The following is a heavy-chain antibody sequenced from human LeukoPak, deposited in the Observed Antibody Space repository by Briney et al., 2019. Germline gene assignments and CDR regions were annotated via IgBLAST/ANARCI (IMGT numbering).Heavy chain of an antibody. V-gene: IGHV3-53*01. CDR1: GFIVSNNY. J-gene: IGHJ4*02. D-gene: IGHD3-10*01. Sequence: GGSLRLSYAASGFIVSNNYMSWVRQAPGKGLEWVSSIYSGGNTYYADSVKGRFSISRDNSKNTLYLQMNSLRAEDTAVYYCARVPVGFGELSLLFDYWGQGTLVTVSS. CDR3: ARVPVGFGELSLLFDY. CDR2: IYSGGNT.